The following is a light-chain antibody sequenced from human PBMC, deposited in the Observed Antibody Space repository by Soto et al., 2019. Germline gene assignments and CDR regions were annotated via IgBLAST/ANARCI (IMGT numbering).Light chain of an antibody. V-gene: IGLV1-47*01. Sequence: QSVLTQPPSASGTPGQRGTISCSGSSSHIGSNYVYWYQQLPVTAPKLLIYRNNQRPSGVPDRFSGSKSGTSASLAISGLRSEDEADYYWAAWDDSLSGNWVFGGGTQLTVL. CDR3: AAWDDSLSGNWV. CDR2: RNN. J-gene: IGLJ3*02. CDR1: SSHIGSNY.